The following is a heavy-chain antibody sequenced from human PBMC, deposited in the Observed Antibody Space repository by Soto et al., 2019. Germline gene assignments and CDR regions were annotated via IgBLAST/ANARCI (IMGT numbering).Heavy chain of an antibody. J-gene: IGHJ4*02. CDR3: ARGYVDTVMDFDY. CDR1: RYTFTSFY. Sequence: QVQLVQSGAEVKKPGASVRVSCKASRYTFTSFYMHWVRQAPGQGLEWMGIMNPSGGRTSYAQKFQGRVTMTRDTSTSTVYMELSSLRSEDTAVYYCARGYVDTVMDFDYWGQGTLVTVSS. CDR2: MNPSGGRT. D-gene: IGHD5-18*01. V-gene: IGHV1-46*01.